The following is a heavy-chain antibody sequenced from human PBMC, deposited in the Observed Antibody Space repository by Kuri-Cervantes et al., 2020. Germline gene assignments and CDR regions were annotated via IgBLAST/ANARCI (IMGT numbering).Heavy chain of an antibody. CDR2: IIPIFGTA. Sequence: SVKVSCKASGGTFSSYAISCVRQAPGQGLEWMGGIIPIFGTANYAQKFQGRVTITADESTSTAYMELSSLRSEATAVYYCARDRGLLLLWFGESGNYYGMDVWGQGTTVTVSS. J-gene: IGHJ6*02. D-gene: IGHD3-10*01. CDR1: GGTFSSYA. V-gene: IGHV1-69*13. CDR3: ARDRGLLLLWFGESGNYYGMDV.